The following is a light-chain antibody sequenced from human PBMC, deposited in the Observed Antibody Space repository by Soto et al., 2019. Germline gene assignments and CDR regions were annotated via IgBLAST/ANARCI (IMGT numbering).Light chain of an antibody. Sequence: EIVMTQSPATLSVSPGERATLSCRASQSVSSNLAWYQQKPGQAPRLLIYGASTRATGIPVRFSGSGSGTEFPLTISSLQSEDFAVYYCQQYNNWPPFTFGPGTKVDLK. J-gene: IGKJ3*01. CDR1: QSVSSN. CDR3: QQYNNWPPFT. CDR2: GAS. V-gene: IGKV3-15*01.